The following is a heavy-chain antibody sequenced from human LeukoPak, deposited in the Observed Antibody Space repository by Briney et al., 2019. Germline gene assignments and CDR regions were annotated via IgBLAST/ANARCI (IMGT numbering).Heavy chain of an antibody. V-gene: IGHV4-30-4*08. D-gene: IGHD3-3*01. CDR3: ARGVTIFGVARAWFDP. CDR2: IYYSGST. Sequence: SETLSLTCTVSGGSVSSGDYYWSWIRQPPGKGLEWIGYIYYSGSTYYTPSLKSRVTISVDTSKNQFSLKLSSVTAADTAVYYCARGVTIFGVARAWFDPWGQGTLVTVSS. J-gene: IGHJ5*02. CDR1: GGSVSSGDYY.